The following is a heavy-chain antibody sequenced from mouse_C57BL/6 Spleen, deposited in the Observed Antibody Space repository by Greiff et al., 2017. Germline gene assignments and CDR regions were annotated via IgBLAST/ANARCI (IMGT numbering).Heavy chain of an antibody. CDR2: INPNNGGT. J-gene: IGHJ1*03. CDR1: GYTFTDYY. D-gene: IGHD1-1*01. V-gene: IGHV1-26*01. CDR3: ARGTVVADWYFDV. Sequence: EVQLQQSGPELVKPGASVKISCKASGYTFTDYYMNWVKQSHGKSLEWIGDINPNNGGTSYNQKFKGKATLTVDKSSSTAYMELRSLTSEDSAVYYCARGTVVADWYFDVWGTGTTVTGSS.